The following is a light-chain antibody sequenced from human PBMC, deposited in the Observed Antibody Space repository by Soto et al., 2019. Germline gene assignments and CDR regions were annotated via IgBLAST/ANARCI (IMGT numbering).Light chain of an antibody. V-gene: IGKV3-15*01. CDR3: QQYNMWPIT. J-gene: IGKJ5*01. CDR2: SAS. Sequence: EIVLTQSPGTLSLSPGERATLSCRASQSVNSDLAWYQQNPGQAPRLLSYSASTWATGIPARFSGSGSGTEFTLTISSLQSEDFEIYYCQQYNMWPITFGQGTRLEI. CDR1: QSVNSD.